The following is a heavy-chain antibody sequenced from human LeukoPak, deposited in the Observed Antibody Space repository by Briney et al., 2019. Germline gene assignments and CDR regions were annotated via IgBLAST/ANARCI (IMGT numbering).Heavy chain of an antibody. J-gene: IGHJ4*02. CDR2: ISAYNGNT. Sequence: ASVKVSCKASGYTFTSYGISWVRQAPGQGLEWMGWISAYNGNTNYAQKLQGRVTMTTDTSTSTAYMELRSLRSDDTAVYYFATDHYPSPIIAVAVAFDYWGQGTLVTVSS. D-gene: IGHD6-19*01. CDR3: ATDHYPSPIIAVAVAFDY. CDR1: GYTFTSYG. V-gene: IGHV1-18*01.